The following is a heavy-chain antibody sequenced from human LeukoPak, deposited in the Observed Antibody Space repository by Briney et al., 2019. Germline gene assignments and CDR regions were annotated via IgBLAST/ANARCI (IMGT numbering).Heavy chain of an antibody. J-gene: IGHJ4*02. CDR2: ISSSSSYI. D-gene: IGHD2-15*01. CDR1: GFTFSSYS. CDR3: AKTKLGYCSGGSCYSRHYRLDY. V-gene: IGHV3-21*04. Sequence: GGSLRLSCAASGFTFSSYSMNWVRQAPGKGLEWVSSISSSSSYIYYAYSVKGRFTISRDNSKNTLYLQMNSLRAEDTAVYYCAKTKLGYCSGGSCYSRHYRLDYWGQGTLVTVSS.